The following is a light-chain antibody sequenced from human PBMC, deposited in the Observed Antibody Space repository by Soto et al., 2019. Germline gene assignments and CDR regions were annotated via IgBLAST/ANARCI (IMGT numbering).Light chain of an antibody. V-gene: IGKV3D-15*01. CDR3: RQYNNWPWT. Sequence: EIVMTQSPATLSVSPGERATLSCRASQSISSNLAWYQQKPGQAPRLLIYGISSRATDIPDRFSGSGSGTDFTLTISRLEPEDFALYFCRQYNNWPWTFGQGTKVDIK. CDR1: QSISSN. J-gene: IGKJ1*01. CDR2: GIS.